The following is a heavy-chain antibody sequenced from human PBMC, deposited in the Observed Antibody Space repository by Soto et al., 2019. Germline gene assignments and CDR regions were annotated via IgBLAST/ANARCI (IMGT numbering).Heavy chain of an antibody. D-gene: IGHD5-12*01. CDR3: ARGIWEMATIRPENY. Sequence: GGSLRLSCEECGFVFSSSGFHWVRQAPGKGPEWVSVIWYDGSKKYYADSVKGRSTISGDDSKSIAYLQMNSLTTEDTAVYYCARGIWEMATIRPENYWGQGTPVTVSS. CDR1: GFVFSSSG. V-gene: IGHV3-33*01. CDR2: IWYDGSKK. J-gene: IGHJ4*02.